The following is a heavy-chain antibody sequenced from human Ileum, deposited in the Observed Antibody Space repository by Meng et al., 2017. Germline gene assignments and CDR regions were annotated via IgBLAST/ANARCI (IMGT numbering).Heavy chain of an antibody. J-gene: IGHJ3*02. D-gene: IGHD6-6*01. CDR2: ITSSSSSM. CDR1: GFTFSTYN. Sequence: GGSLRLSCAASGFTFSTYNMNCVRQVPGEALEWVSAITSSSSSMFYADSVKGRFTISRDNAKNLLYLQLNNLRAEDTAVYYCASGYGSSSGVDSFDIWGQGTTVTVSS. V-gene: IGHV3-21*06. CDR3: ASGYGSSSGVDSFDI.